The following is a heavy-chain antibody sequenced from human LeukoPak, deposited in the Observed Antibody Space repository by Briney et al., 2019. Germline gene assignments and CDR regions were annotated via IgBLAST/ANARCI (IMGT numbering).Heavy chain of an antibody. CDR2: ILPIFDMA. Sequence: GASVKVSCKASGGTFSTYAITWVRQAPGQGLEWMGRILPIFDMANYAQKFQGRVTITADKSTRTAYMELSSLRSDDRAVYYCARDGGWLQTQNHYYYHGMDVWGQGTTVTVSS. CDR1: GGTFSTYA. J-gene: IGHJ6*02. CDR3: ARDGGWLQTQNHYYYHGMDV. V-gene: IGHV1-69*04. D-gene: IGHD5-24*01.